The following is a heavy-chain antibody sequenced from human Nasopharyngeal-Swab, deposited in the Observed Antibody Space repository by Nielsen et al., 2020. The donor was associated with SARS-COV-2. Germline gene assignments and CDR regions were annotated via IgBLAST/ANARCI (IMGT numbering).Heavy chain of an antibody. CDR2: FSYDGSKR. D-gene: IGHD3-10*01. Sequence: GESLQISCAAFGFTLSDYAMHWVRQAPGKGPEWVALFSYDGSKRYFADSMKGRFSISRDNIKNILYLQMDSLRADDTAVYYCAKDHFYDSGSYDRLYFDFWGQGTLVTVSS. CDR1: GFTLSDYA. CDR3: AKDHFYDSGSYDRLYFDF. J-gene: IGHJ4*02. V-gene: IGHV3-30*18.